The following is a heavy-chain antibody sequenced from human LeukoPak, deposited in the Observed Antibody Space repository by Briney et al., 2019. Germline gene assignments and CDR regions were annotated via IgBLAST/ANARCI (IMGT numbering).Heavy chain of an antibody. J-gene: IGHJ4*02. CDR1: GFTFSSYS. CDR2: ISSSSSSI. D-gene: IGHD6-13*01. Sequence: GGSLRLSCAASGFTFSSYSMNWVRQAPGKGLEWVSSISSSSSSIYYADSVKGRFTISRDNAKNSLYLQMNSLRAEDTAVYYCARERSSSPEYWGQGTLVTVSS. V-gene: IGHV3-21*01. CDR3: ARERSSSPEY.